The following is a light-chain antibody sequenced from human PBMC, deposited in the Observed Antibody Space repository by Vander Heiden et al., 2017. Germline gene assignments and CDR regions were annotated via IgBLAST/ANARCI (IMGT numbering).Light chain of an antibody. J-gene: IGKJ4*01. Sequence: DIVMTQSPDSLAVSLGERATINCRSSQTVLYSSNNNNYLAWYQQKPGQPPKLLITWESTRESGVPDRFSGSGSGTDFTLTISSLQAEDVAVYYCQQYYSAPLTFGGGTKVQIK. CDR1: QTVLYSSNNNNY. CDR2: WES. CDR3: QQYYSAPLT. V-gene: IGKV4-1*01.